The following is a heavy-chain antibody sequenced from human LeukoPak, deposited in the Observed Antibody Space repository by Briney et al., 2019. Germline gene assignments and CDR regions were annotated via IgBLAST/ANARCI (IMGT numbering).Heavy chain of an antibody. J-gene: IGHJ4*02. CDR1: GYTLTELS. CDR3: ATEVVDVYRRCLVSDY. Sequence: ASVKVSCKVSGYTLTELSMHWVRQAPGKGLEWMGGFDPEDGETIYAQKFQGRVTMTEDTSTDTAYMELSSLRSEDTAVYYCATEVVDVYRRCLVSDYWGQGTLVTVSS. V-gene: IGHV1-24*01. CDR2: FDPEDGET. D-gene: IGHD2-2*01.